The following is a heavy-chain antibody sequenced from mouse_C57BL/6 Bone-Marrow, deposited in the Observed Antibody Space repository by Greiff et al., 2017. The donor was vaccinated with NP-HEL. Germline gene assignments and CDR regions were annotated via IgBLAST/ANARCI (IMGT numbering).Heavy chain of an antibody. D-gene: IGHD1-1*01. V-gene: IGHV1-58*01. CDR1: GYTFTSYG. J-gene: IGHJ3*01. CDR2: IYIGNGYT. CDR3: ARSPFYYYGSTMFAY. Sequence: VHVKQSGAELVRPGSSVKMSCKTSGYTFTSYGINWVKQRPGQGLEWIGYIYIGNGYTEYNEKFKGKATLTSDTSSSTAYMQLSSLTSEDSAIYFCARSPFYYYGSTMFAYWGQGTLVTVSA.